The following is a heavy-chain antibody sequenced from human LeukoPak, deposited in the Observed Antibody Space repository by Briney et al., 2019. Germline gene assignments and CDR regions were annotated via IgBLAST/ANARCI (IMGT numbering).Heavy chain of an antibody. J-gene: IGHJ5*02. CDR3: ARESGIAAAGGTNWFDP. V-gene: IGHV3-30*07. D-gene: IGHD6-13*01. CDR2: ISYDGSNK. Sequence: TGGSLRLSCAASGFTFSSYAMHWVRQAPGKGLEWVAVISYDGSNKYYADSVKGRFTISRDNSKNTLYLQMNSLRAEDTAVNYCARESGIAAAGGTNWFDPWGQGTLVTVSS. CDR1: GFTFSSYA.